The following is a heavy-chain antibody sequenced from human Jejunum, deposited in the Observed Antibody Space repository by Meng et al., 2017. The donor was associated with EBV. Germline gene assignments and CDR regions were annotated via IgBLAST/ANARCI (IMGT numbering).Heavy chain of an antibody. CDR1: GGSISDNDW. Sequence: QVQLQESGPRLEKPSGTLSLTCVVSGGSISDNDWWSWVHQPPGKGLEWLGEIYHGGGTNYNPSLESRVTISVDKSKNQFSLKLNSVTVADTAVYYCAGNGYYALEYWGPGILVTVAS. CDR2: IYHGGGT. CDR3: AGNGYYALEY. V-gene: IGHV4-4*02. D-gene: IGHD3-22*01. J-gene: IGHJ4*02.